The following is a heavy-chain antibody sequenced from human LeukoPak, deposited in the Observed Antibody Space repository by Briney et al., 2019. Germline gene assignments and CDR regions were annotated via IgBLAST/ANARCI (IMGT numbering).Heavy chain of an antibody. Sequence: GGSLRLSCAVSGFTFSSYSMNWVRQAPGKGLEWVSSISSGSSHIYYADSVKGRFTISRDNAKKSLYLQMNSLRAEDTGVYYCARELVGFDNWGQGTLVTVSS. CDR2: ISSGSSHI. V-gene: IGHV3-21*01. CDR3: ARELVGFDN. J-gene: IGHJ4*02. D-gene: IGHD6-6*01. CDR1: GFTFSSYS.